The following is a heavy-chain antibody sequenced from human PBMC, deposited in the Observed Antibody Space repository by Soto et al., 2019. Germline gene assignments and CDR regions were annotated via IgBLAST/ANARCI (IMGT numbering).Heavy chain of an antibody. CDR3: AKHYGDYIDGEYDS. V-gene: IGHV3-23*01. D-gene: IGHD4-17*01. CDR2: ISGSGSTT. CDR1: GFTFSTYA. Sequence: GGSLRLSCAASGFTFSTYAMSWVRQAPGKGLEWVSVISGSGSTTYYVDSVKGRFTISRDNSKNTLYLQMNTLRAEDTAVYYCAKHYGDYIDGEYDSWGQGTLVTVSS. J-gene: IGHJ5*01.